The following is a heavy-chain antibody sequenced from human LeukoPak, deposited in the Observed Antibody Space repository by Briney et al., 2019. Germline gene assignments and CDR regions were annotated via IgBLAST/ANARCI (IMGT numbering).Heavy chain of an antibody. CDR3: ARHPFATPFDY. J-gene: IGHJ4*02. D-gene: IGHD2-15*01. CDR2: AYDSGPT. Sequence: SETLSLTCTVSGGSISDNYWSWIRQPPGKGLEWIGYAYDSGPTNYNSSPKSRVTMSLDTSKSQFSLRLSCVTAADTAVYFCARHPFATPFDYWGPGTLVTVSS. V-gene: IGHV4-59*08. CDR1: GGSISDNY.